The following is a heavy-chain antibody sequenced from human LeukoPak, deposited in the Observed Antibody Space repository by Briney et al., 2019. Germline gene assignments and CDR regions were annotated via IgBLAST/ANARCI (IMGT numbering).Heavy chain of an antibody. CDR3: AKGFYKPDAFDI. Sequence: GGSLRLSCAASGFTFSTYAMSWVRQAPGKGLEWVAFIRYDGSNKYYADSVKGRFTISRDNSKNTLYLQMNSLRAEDTAVYYCAKGFYKPDAFDIWGQGTMVTVSS. D-gene: IGHD1-1*01. J-gene: IGHJ3*02. V-gene: IGHV3-30*02. CDR2: IRYDGSNK. CDR1: GFTFSTYA.